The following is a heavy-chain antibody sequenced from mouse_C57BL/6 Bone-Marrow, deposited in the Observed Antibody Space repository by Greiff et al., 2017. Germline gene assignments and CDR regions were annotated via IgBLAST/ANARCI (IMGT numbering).Heavy chain of an antibody. Sequence: QVQLQQPGAELAPPPASLPLCFPSSFSTFTIYFIHFLKQSPGQGLEWIGEIDPSDSYTNYNQKFKGKATLTVDTSSSTAYMQLSSLTSEDSAVYYCARETGTTYYYAMDYWGQGTSVTVSS. D-gene: IGHD4-1*01. CDR2: IDPSDSYT. J-gene: IGHJ4*01. CDR3: ARETGTTYYYAMDY. CDR1: FSTFTIYF. V-gene: IGHV1-50*01.